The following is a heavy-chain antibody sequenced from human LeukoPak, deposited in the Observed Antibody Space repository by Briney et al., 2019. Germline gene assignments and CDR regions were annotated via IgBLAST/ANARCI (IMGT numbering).Heavy chain of an antibody. CDR1: GFTFTTYT. V-gene: IGHV3-64*02. Sequence: GGSLRLSCAASGFTFTTYTIHWIRQAPGKGLEYVSAVVGNGGTTYYADSVRGRFTISRDNSKNTVCLQMGSLRAEDTAVYYCARERAYYYFDYWGQGAQVTVSS. J-gene: IGHJ4*02. CDR3: ARERAYYYFDY. D-gene: IGHD2-21*01. CDR2: VVGNGGTT.